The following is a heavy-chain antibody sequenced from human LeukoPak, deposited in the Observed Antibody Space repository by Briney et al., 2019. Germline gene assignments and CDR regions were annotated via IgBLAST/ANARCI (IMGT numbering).Heavy chain of an antibody. D-gene: IGHD5-12*01. CDR3: ARVVDIVATIWFDY. J-gene: IGHJ4*02. Sequence: PGGSLRLSCAASGFTFSSYWMSWVRQAPGKGLEWVANIKQDGSEKYYVDSVKGRFTISSDNAENSLYLQMNSLRAEDTAVYYCARVVDIVATIWFDYWGQGTLVTVSS. CDR2: IKQDGSEK. V-gene: IGHV3-7*01. CDR1: GFTFSSYW.